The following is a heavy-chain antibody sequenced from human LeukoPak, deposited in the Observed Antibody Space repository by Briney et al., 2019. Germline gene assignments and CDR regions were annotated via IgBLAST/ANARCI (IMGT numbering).Heavy chain of an antibody. D-gene: IGHD6-13*01. CDR1: GFAFDDCA. V-gene: IGHV3-9*01. J-gene: IGHJ4*02. CDR3: ARRSAAGNGRTGPYDY. Sequence: GGSLRLSFAASGFAFDDCAMHWVRQAPGKGLEWVSGISWNSGSIAYADSVKGRFTISRDNAKNSLYLQMNSLRVEDTALYYCARRSAAGNGRTGPYDYWGQGTLVTVSS. CDR2: ISWNSGSI.